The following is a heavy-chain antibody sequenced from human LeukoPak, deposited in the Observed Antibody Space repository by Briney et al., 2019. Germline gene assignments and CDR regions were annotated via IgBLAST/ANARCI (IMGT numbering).Heavy chain of an antibody. CDR2: INHSGST. J-gene: IGHJ6*03. CDR1: GGSFSGYY. V-gene: IGHV4-34*01. D-gene: IGHD1-26*01. CDR3: AREFGVGASNYYYYYMDV. Sequence: SETLSLTCAVYGGSFSGYYWSWIRQPPGKGLEWIGEINHSGSTNYNPSLKSRVTISVDTSKNQFSLKLSSVTAADTAVYYCAREFGVGASNYYYYYMDVWGKGTTVTVSS.